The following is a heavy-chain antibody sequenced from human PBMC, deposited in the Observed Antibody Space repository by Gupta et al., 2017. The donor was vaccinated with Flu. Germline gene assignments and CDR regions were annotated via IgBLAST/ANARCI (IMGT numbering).Heavy chain of an antibody. CDR1: GGSVNVYSFF. D-gene: IGHD3-10*01. J-gene: IGHJ4*02. CDR2: VHSSGGT. CDR3: ARRGTYFFDF. Sequence: QLQLQESGPRLVKPSQTLSLTCTVSGGSVNVYSFFWSWLRQLPGKGLEWIGYVHSSGGTYYNPSLKSRLMLSIDTSKNQFSLDVTSVTAADTAMYYCARRGTYFFDFWGQGALGTVSP. V-gene: IGHV4-31*03.